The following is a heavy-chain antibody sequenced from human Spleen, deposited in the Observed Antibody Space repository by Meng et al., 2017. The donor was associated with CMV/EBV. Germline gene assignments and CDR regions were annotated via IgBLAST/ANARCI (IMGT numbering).Heavy chain of an antibody. CDR2: IYYGGTT. CDR3: ARRPVYYDNSGYAFDY. D-gene: IGHD3-22*01. CDR1: DAISSSRYY. V-gene: IGHV4-39*01. Sequence: DAISSSRYYWGWIRQPPGKGLEWIGSIYYGGTTYSNPSLKSRVTISLDTSKNQFSLKLGSVTAADTAVYYCARRPVYYDNSGYAFDYWGQGTLVTVSS. J-gene: IGHJ4*02.